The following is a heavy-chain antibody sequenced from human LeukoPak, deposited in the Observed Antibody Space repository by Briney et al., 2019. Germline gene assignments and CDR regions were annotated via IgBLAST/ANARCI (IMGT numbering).Heavy chain of an antibody. Sequence: PSQTLSLTCTVSGGSISSGGYYWSWIRRHPGKGLEWIGYIYYSGSTYYNPSLKSRVTISVDTSKNQFSLKLSSVTAADTAVYYCARDHGVYAFDIWGQGTMVTVSS. CDR3: ARDHGVYAFDI. V-gene: IGHV4-31*03. CDR1: GGSISSGGYY. CDR2: IYYSGST. J-gene: IGHJ3*02. D-gene: IGHD2-8*01.